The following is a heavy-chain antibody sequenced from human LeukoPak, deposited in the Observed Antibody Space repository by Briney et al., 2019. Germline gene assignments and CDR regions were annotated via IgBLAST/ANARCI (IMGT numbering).Heavy chain of an antibody. CDR2: ISYDGGNH. CDR1: GFTFSSYA. D-gene: IGHD6-13*01. V-gene: IGHV3-30*18. J-gene: IGHJ4*02. CDR3: AESIASNGTVY. Sequence: GRSLRLSCAASGFTFSSYAMHWVRQAPGKGLEWVAVISYDGGNHYYADSVKGRFTISRDNSKNTLFLQMSRLRAEDTGVYYCAESIASNGTVYWGQGTQVTVSS.